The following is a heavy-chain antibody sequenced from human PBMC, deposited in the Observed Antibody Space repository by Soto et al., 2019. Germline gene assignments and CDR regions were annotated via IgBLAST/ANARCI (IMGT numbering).Heavy chain of an antibody. V-gene: IGHV4-34*01. CDR1: GGSFSGYY. CDR3: ARGLAVLLWFGDWSPGYGMDV. CDR2: INHSGST. Sequence: LSLTFAVYGGSFSGYYWSWIRQPPGKGLEWIGEINHSGSTNYNPSLKSRVTISVDTSKNQFSLKLSSVTAADTAVYYCARGLAVLLWFGDWSPGYGMDVWGQGTTVTVSS. J-gene: IGHJ6*02. D-gene: IGHD3-10*01.